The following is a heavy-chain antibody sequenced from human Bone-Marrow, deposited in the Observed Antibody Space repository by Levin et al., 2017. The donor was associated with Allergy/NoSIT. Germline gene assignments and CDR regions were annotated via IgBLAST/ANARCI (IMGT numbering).Heavy chain of an antibody. CDR3: ARYSGYDETFDI. J-gene: IGHJ3*02. CDR1: GDIFTSYY. CDR2: INPNDGST. V-gene: IGHV1-46*01. D-gene: IGHD5-12*01. Sequence: GESLKISCKASGDIFTSYYMHWVRQAPGQGLEWMGIINPNDGSTSYAQKFQGRVIMTRDTSTSTVYVDLSSLRSEDTAVYYCARYSGYDETFDIWGQGTMVTVSS.